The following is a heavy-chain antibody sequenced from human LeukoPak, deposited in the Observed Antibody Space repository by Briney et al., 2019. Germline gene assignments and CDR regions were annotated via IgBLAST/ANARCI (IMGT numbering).Heavy chain of an antibody. V-gene: IGHV1-46*03. CDR3: ATYYYDSSGYSDY. CDR1: GYAFTRHY. Sequence: ASVKVSCKASGYAFTRHYMHWVRQAPGQGLEWMGLINPSGSSTIYAQKFQGRVTMTRDMSTSTDYMELSSLRSEDTAVYYCATYYYDSSGYSDYWGQGTLVTVSS. D-gene: IGHD3-22*01. J-gene: IGHJ4*02. CDR2: INPSGSST.